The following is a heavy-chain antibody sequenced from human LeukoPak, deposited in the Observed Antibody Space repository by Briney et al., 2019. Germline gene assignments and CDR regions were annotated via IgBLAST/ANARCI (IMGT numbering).Heavy chain of an antibody. D-gene: IGHD1-26*01. CDR2: INPNSGGT. V-gene: IGHV1-2*02. J-gene: IGHJ4*02. CDR1: GGTFTGYY. Sequence: GASVKVSCKASGGTFTGYYMHWVRQAPGQGLEWMGWINPNSGGTNYAQKFQGRVTMTRDTSISTAYMELSRLRSDDTAVYYCARVSRKWELNFDYWGQGTLVTVSS. CDR3: ARVSRKWELNFDY.